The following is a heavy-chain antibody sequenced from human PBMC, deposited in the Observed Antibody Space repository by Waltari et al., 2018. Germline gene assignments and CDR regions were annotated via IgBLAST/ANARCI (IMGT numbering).Heavy chain of an antibody. J-gene: IGHJ5*02. V-gene: IGHV1-46*01. CDR2: INPSGGST. CDR1: GYTLTSYY. Sequence: QVQLVQSGAEVKKPGASVKVSCKASGYTLTSYYMHWVRQAPGQGLEWMGIINPSGGSTSYEQKFQGRVTMTRETSTSTVYMELSSLRSEDTAVYYCARDSGSYPYNWFDPWGQGTLVTVSS. CDR3: ARDSGSYPYNWFDP. D-gene: IGHD1-26*01.